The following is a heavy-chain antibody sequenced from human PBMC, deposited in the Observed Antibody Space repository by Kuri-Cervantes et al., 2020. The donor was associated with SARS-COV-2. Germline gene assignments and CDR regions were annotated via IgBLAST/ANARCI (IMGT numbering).Heavy chain of an antibody. CDR2: ISGYNGNT. D-gene: IGHD6-19*01. Sequence: ASVKVSCKTSGYTFTDYAITWVRQAPGQGLEWLGSISGYNGNTNYAQKLQGRVNMTTDTTTSTAYMELRSLRSDDTAVYYCAKVPIYLGVAGKLAYWGQGTLVTVSS. CDR3: AKVPIYLGVAGKLAY. J-gene: IGHJ4*02. CDR1: GYTFTDYA. V-gene: IGHV1-18*01.